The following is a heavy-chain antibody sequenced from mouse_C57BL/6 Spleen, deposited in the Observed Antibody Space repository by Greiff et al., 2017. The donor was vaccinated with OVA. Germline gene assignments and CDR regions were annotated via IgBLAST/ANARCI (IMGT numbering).Heavy chain of an antibody. CDR2: ILPGSGST. D-gene: IGHD1-1*01. J-gene: IGHJ2*01. CDR3: ARAGYTTVFDY. V-gene: IGHV1-9*01. CDR1: GYTFTGYW. Sequence: QVQLQQSGAELMKPGASVKLSCKATGYTFTGYWIEWVKQRPGHGLEWIGEILPGSGSTNYNEKFKGKATFPADTSSNTAYMQLSSLTTENSACYCSARAGYTTVFDYWGQGTTLTVSS.